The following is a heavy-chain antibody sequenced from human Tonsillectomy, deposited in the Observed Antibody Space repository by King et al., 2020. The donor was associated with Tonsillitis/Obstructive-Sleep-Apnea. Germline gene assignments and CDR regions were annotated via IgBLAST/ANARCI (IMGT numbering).Heavy chain of an antibody. CDR2: INHSGST. CDR1: GGSFSGYY. J-gene: IGHJ3*02. V-gene: IGHV4-34*01. CDR3: ARAPVVVAATVDAFDI. Sequence: VQLQQWGAGLLKPSETLSLTCAVYGGSFSGYYWSWIRQPPGKGLEWIGEINHSGSTNYNPSLKSRGTISVDTSKNQFSLKLSSVTAADTAWYYCARAPVVVAATVDAFDIWGQGTMVTVSS. D-gene: IGHD2-15*01.